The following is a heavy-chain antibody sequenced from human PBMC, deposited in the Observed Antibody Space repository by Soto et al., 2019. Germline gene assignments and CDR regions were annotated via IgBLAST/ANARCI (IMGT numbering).Heavy chain of an antibody. CDR3: TTLGYYYGSLCYYKYDY. J-gene: IGHJ4*02. Sequence: GSLRLSCSTSGFTFKNVRMTWVRQAPGKGLEWVGRIKSKLDGGAADYATPVKGRFTISRDDSENTLYLQMDNLKTEAAAVYYCTTLGYYYGSLCYYKYDYRGQGT. D-gene: IGHD3-22*01. V-gene: IGHV3-15*01. CDR2: IKSKLDGGAA. CDR1: GFTFKNVR.